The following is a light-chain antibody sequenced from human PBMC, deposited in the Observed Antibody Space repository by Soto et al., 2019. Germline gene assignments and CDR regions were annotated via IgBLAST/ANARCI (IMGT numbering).Light chain of an antibody. CDR2: GVS. V-gene: IGLV2-14*01. J-gene: IGLJ3*02. CDR1: SSDIGGHNF. CDR3: SSYTFSNTWV. Sequence: QSALTQPASVSESLGQSITISSSGTSSDIGGHNFVSWYQQLPGKTPKVLIYGVSHRPSGISNRFSGSKSGNTASLTISGLQAEDEDDYYFSSYTFSNTWVSGGGTKLTVL.